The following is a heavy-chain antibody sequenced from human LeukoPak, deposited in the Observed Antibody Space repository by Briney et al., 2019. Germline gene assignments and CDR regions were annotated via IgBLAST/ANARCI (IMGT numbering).Heavy chain of an antibody. CDR3: ARTPYTSGLLFYFDN. Sequence: SVKVSCKASGGTFSSYAISWVRQAPGQGLEWMGRIIPILGIANYAQKFQGRVTITADKSTSAAYMELSSLRSEDTAVYYCARTPYTSGLLFYFDNWGQGALVTVSS. J-gene: IGHJ4*02. CDR2: IIPILGIA. CDR1: GGTFSSYA. D-gene: IGHD5-18*01. V-gene: IGHV1-69*04.